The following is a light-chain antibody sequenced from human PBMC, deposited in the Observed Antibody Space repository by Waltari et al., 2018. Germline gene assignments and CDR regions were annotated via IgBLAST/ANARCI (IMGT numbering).Light chain of an antibody. J-gene: IGKJ1*01. Sequence: TVVTQSPATLSVSPGERVILSCRTSRTIGLSLAWYQQKPGQAPRLLIYHASTRATGVPARCSGSGSEAEFTLTISSLQSEDVAVYYCQQYNNWPPGTFGQGTKVEI. CDR2: HAS. CDR1: RTIGLS. CDR3: QQYNNWPPGT. V-gene: IGKV3-15*01.